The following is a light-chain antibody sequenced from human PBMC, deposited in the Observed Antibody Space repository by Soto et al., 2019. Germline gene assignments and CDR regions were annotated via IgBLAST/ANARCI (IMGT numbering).Light chain of an antibody. CDR1: QTLRRTY. Sequence: EMMLTQSPGTLSLSPGERATLSCRASQTLRRTYLAWYQQKPGQAPRVLIYGASKRATGIPDRFSGSGSGTDFSLTISRLEPEDFAVYYCHQYDNAPQTYGQGTKVEIK. CDR2: GAS. J-gene: IGKJ2*01. V-gene: IGKV3-20*01. CDR3: HQYDNAPQT.